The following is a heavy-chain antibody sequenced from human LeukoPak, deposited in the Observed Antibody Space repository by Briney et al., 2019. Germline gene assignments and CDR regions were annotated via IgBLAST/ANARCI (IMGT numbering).Heavy chain of an antibody. CDR1: GDSVSSNSAA. D-gene: IGHD2-2*01. J-gene: IGHJ3*02. CDR3: AREGIVVVPAATSAFDI. CDR2: TFQRSKWYN. V-gene: IGHV6-1*01. Sequence: SQTLSLTCAISGDSVSSNSAAWNWVRHSPSRVIEWLGRTFQRSKWYNDYAVFVKSRIAINPDTSKNQFSLKLSSVTAADTAVYYCAREGIVVVPAATSAFDIWGQGTMVTVSS.